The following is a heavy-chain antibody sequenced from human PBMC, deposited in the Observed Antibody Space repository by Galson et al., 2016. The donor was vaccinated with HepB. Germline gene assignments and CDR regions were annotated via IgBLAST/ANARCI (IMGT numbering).Heavy chain of an antibody. D-gene: IGHD2-8*02. Sequence: SLTCAAYVGSFSEYYWNWIRQSPGKGLEWIGEINHTGTTKYNPSLKSRVTISVDTSKKELSLKLTLVTAADTAVYYCAKFDFHGGVCLDYWGQGALVTVTA. CDR3: AKFDFHGGVCLDY. CDR2: INHTGTT. CDR1: VGSFSEYY. J-gene: IGHJ4*02. V-gene: IGHV4-34*01.